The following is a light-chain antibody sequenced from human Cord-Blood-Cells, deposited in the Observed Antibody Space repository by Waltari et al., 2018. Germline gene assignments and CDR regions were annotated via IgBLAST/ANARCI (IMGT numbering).Light chain of an antibody. V-gene: IGLV2-14*01. Sequence: QSVLTQPASVSGSPGQSITISCTGTSSDVGGYNYVSWYQQHPGKAPNLMIYDVSKRPSGVSNRFSGSKSGNTASLTISGLQAEDEADYYCSSYTSSSTNWVFGGGTKLTVL. CDR1: SSDVGGYNY. CDR2: DVS. J-gene: IGLJ3*02. CDR3: SSYTSSSTNWV.